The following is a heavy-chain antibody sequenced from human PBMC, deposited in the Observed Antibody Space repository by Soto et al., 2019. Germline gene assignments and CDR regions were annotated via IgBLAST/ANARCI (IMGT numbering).Heavy chain of an antibody. V-gene: IGHV3-30*18. CDR3: AKDKVPVVVTASLDY. Sequence: QVQLVESGGGVVQPGRSLRLSCAASGFTFSSYGMHWVRQAPGKGLEWVAVISYDGSNKYYADSVKGRFTISRDNSKNTLYLQMNILRAEDTAVYYCAKDKVPVVVTASLDYWGQGTLVTVSS. J-gene: IGHJ4*02. D-gene: IGHD2-21*02. CDR2: ISYDGSNK. CDR1: GFTFSSYG.